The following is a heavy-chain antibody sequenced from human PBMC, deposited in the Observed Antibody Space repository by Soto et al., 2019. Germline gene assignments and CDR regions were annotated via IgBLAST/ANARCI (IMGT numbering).Heavy chain of an antibody. J-gene: IGHJ5*02. D-gene: IGHD2-21*02. CDR3: ARVGPYCGGDCYSPPP. CDR2: IYHSGST. V-gene: IGHV4-38-2*02. Sequence: PSETLSLTCTVSGYSIRNGYYWGWIRQPPGKGLEWIGTIYHSGSTYYNPSLKSRVTISVDASENHFSLKLSSATAADTAVYYCARVGPYCGGDCYSPPPWGQGTLVTV. CDR1: GYSIRNGYY.